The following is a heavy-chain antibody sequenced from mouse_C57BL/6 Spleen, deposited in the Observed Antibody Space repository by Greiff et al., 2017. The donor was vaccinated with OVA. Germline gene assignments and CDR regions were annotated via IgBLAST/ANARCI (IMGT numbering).Heavy chain of an antibody. CDR1: GYTFTSYW. Sequence: QVQLKQSGAELVKPGASVKMSCKASGYTFTSYWITWVKQRPGQGLEWIGDIYPGSGSTNYNEKFKSKATLTVDTSSSTAYMQLSSLTSEDSAVYYCARSGSRSNAMDYWGQGTTVTVSS. V-gene: IGHV1-55*01. J-gene: IGHJ4*01. CDR3: ARSGSRSNAMDY. D-gene: IGHD2-14*01. CDR2: IYPGSGST.